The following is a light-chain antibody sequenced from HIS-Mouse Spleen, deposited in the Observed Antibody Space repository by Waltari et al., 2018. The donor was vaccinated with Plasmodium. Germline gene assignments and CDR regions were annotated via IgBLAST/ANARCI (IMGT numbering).Light chain of an antibody. Sequence: SYELTQPPSVSVSPGQTARITCSGDALPKKYAYWYQQKSGQAPVLVNYEGSKRPSGFPEGCSGSSSGTMATLTSSGAQVEDEADYYCYSTDSSGNHRVFGGGTKLTVL. J-gene: IGLJ3*02. CDR3: YSTDSSGNHRV. CDR2: EGS. CDR1: ALPKKY. V-gene: IGLV3-10*01.